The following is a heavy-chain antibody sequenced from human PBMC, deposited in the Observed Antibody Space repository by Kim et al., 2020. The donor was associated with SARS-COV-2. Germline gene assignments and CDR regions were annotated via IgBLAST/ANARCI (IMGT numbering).Heavy chain of an antibody. D-gene: IGHD6-6*01. Sequence: SETLSLTCTVSGGSISSYYWSWIRQPPGKGLEWIGYIYYSGSTNYNPSLKSRVTISVDTSKNQFSLKLSSVTAADTAVYYCARLEYSSSWRTHYGMDVWGQGTTVTVSS. CDR2: IYYSGST. CDR3: ARLEYSSSWRTHYGMDV. V-gene: IGHV4-59*08. J-gene: IGHJ6*02. CDR1: GGSISSYY.